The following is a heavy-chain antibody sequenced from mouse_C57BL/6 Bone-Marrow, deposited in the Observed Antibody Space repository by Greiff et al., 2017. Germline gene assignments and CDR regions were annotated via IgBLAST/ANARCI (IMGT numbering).Heavy chain of an antibody. J-gene: IGHJ3*01. CDR3: ARSIYDYDGFAY. Sequence: QVQLQQPGAELVKPGASVKLSCKASGYTFTSYWMQWVKQRPGQGLEWIGEIDPSDSYTNYNQKFKGKATLTVDTSSSTAYMQLSSLTSEDSAVYYCARSIYDYDGFAYWGQGTLVTVSA. D-gene: IGHD2-4*01. CDR2: IDPSDSYT. CDR1: GYTFTSYW. V-gene: IGHV1-50*01.